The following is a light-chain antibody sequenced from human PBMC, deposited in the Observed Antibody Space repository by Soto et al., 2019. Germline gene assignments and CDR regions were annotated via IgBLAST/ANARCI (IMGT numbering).Light chain of an antibody. J-gene: IGLJ1*01. Sequence: QSVLTQPPSASGTPGQRVTISCSGSSSNIGSSSVNWYQQLPGTAPKLLIYNNNQGPSGVPDRFSGSKSGTSASLAISGLQSEDGADYYCAAWDVSLNGLYVFGTGTKLTVL. CDR2: NNN. V-gene: IGLV1-44*01. CDR1: SSNIGSSS. CDR3: AAWDVSLNGLYV.